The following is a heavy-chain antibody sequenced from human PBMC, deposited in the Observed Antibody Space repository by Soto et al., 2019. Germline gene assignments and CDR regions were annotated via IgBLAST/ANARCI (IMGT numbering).Heavy chain of an antibody. J-gene: IGHJ4*02. Sequence: GGSLRLSCAVSGITFSRHWMSWVRQAPGKGLECVANINQDGSEKYYVDSVKGRFNISRDNAKNSLYLQMNSLRTEDTAVYFCARPWNYGAYDYWGQGTLVTVSS. CDR1: GITFSRHW. CDR2: INQDGSEK. CDR3: ARPWNYGAYDY. D-gene: IGHD1-7*01. V-gene: IGHV3-7*01.